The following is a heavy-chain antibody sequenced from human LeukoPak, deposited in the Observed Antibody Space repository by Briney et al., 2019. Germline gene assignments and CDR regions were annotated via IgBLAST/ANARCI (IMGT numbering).Heavy chain of an antibody. CDR3: IRLVVYYYDADVDV. J-gene: IGHJ6*04. CDR2: IRSKANSYAT. V-gene: IGHV3-73*01. Sequence: GGCLRLSCAASGFTFSGSAMHWVRQASGKGLEWVGRIRSKANSYATAYAASVKGRFTISRDDSKNTAYLQMNSLKTEDTAVYYGIRLVVYYYDADVDVWGKGTTVTVSS. D-gene: IGHD3-22*01. CDR1: GFTFSGSA.